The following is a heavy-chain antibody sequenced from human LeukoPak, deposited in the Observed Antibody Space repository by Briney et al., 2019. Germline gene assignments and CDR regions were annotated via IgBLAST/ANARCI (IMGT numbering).Heavy chain of an antibody. D-gene: IGHD2-2*01. J-gene: IGHJ6*02. CDR2: IKQDGSEK. CDR3: ARDVRYCSSTSCYDKYYYYGMDV. CDR1: GFTFSSYW. V-gene: IGHV3-7*01. Sequence: PGGSLRLSCAASGFTFSSYWMSWVRQAPGKGLEWVANIKQDGSEKYYVDSVKGRFTISRDNAKNSLYLQMNSLRAEDTAVYYCARDVRYCSSTSCYDKYYYYGMDVWGQGTTVTVSS.